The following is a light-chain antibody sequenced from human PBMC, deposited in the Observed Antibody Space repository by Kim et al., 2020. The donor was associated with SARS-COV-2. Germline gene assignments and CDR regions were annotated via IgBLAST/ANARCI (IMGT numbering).Light chain of an antibody. Sequence: TSVGDRVTITCRARQGISNYLAWYQQKPGKVPKLLIYAASTLQSGVPSRFSGSGSGTDFTLTISSLQPEDVATYYCQKYNSATWTFRQGTKVDI. CDR2: AAS. CDR3: QKYNSATWT. V-gene: IGKV1-27*01. J-gene: IGKJ1*01. CDR1: QGISNY.